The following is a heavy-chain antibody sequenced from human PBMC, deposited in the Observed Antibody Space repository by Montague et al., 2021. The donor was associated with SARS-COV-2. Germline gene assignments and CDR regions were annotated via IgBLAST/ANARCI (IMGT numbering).Heavy chain of an antibody. CDR2: FYSSGIT. CDR1: GDSISSSD. V-gene: IGHV4-59*12. D-gene: IGHD1-14*01. CDR3: ARETMTGDAFDV. Sequence: SETLSLTCTVSGDSISSSDWGWIRQPPGKGLEWIGFFYSSGITDSNPSFKSRVSISLDTSKNQVSLKLRSVTTADTAVYYCARETMTGDAFDVWGQGTMVTVSP. J-gene: IGHJ3*01.